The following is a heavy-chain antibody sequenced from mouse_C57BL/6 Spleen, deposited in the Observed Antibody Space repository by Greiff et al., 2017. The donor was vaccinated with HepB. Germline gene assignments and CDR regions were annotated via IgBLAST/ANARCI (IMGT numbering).Heavy chain of an antibody. CDR1: GYTFTSYW. Sequence: VQLQQPGAELVRPGSSVKLSCKASGYTFTSYWMHWVKQRPIQGLEWIGNIDPSDSETHYNQKFKDKATLTVDKSSSTAYMQLSSLTSEDSAVYYCAKDSNYVGYFDVWGTGTTVTVSS. D-gene: IGHD2-5*01. CDR3: AKDSNYVGYFDV. V-gene: IGHV1-52*01. CDR2: IDPSDSET. J-gene: IGHJ1*03.